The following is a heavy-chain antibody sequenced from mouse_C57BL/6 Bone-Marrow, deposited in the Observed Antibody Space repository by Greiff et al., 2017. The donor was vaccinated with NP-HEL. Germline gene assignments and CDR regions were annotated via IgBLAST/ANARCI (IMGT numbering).Heavy chain of an antibody. J-gene: IGHJ4*01. CDR2: ISSGSSTI. V-gene: IGHV5-17*01. CDR3: ARTYSIDAMDY. CDR1: GFTFSDYG. Sequence: VQLKESGGGLVKPGGSLKLSCASSGFTFSDYGMHWVRQAPEKGLEWVAYISSGSSTIYYADTVKGRFTISRDNAKNTLFLQMTSLRSEDTAMYYCARTYSIDAMDYWGQGTSVTVSS. D-gene: IGHD2-5*01.